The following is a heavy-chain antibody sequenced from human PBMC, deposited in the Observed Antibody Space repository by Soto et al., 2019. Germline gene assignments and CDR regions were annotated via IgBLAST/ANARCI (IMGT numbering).Heavy chain of an antibody. Sequence: GGSLRLSCAASGFTFSSYGMHWVRQAPGKGLEWVAVIWYDGSNKYYADFAAPVKGRFAISRDDSKNMVYLEMNSLKTEDTGVYYCTTDSYITIITVRFDYWGHGTLVTVSS. J-gene: IGHJ4*01. CDR1: GFTFSSYG. CDR2: IWYDGSNK. V-gene: IGHV3-33*01. CDR3: TTDSYITIITVRFDY. D-gene: IGHD3-22*01.